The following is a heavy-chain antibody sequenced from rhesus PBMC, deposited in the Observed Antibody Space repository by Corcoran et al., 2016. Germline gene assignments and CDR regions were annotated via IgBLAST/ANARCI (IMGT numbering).Heavy chain of an antibody. Sequence: QVQLQESGPGLVKPSETLSLTCAVSGYSIRSGYYWGWIRQPPGKGLECIGRIYGSGGSNYLNLSLKSRVTLSVDPSKNQFSLKLSSVTAADTAVYYCARVGSSWSEWDTVGTEWYFDLWGPGTPITISS. CDR2: IYGSGGSN. CDR3: ARVGSSWSEWDTVGTEWYFDL. CDR1: GYSIRSGYY. D-gene: IGHD5-42*01. J-gene: IGHJ2*01. V-gene: IGHV4S14*01.